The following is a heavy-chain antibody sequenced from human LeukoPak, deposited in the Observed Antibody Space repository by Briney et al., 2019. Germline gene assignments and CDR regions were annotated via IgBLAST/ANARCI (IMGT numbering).Heavy chain of an antibody. CDR1: GGTFSSYA. J-gene: IGHJ4*02. V-gene: IGHV1-69*13. D-gene: IGHD4-23*01. Sequence: SVKVSCKASGGTFSSYAISWVRQAPGQGLEWMGGIIPIFGTANYAQKFQGRVTITADESTSTAYMELSSLRSEDTAVYYCASAPKLNLQMTTAVASFDYWGQGTLVTVSS. CDR3: ASAPKLNLQMTTAVASFDY. CDR2: IIPIFGTA.